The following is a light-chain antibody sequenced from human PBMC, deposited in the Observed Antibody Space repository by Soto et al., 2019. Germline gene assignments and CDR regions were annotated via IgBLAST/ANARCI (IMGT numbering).Light chain of an antibody. V-gene: IGKV1-39*01. Sequence: DILMTQSPSSLSASIGDRITITCRASQSISTYLNWYQQKPGKAPNLLIYGASTLQSGVPSRFSGRGSATDFTLTISSLQPEDFATYYCQQSFITPPLTFGGGTKVDIK. CDR1: QSISTY. CDR2: GAS. CDR3: QQSFITPPLT. J-gene: IGKJ4*01.